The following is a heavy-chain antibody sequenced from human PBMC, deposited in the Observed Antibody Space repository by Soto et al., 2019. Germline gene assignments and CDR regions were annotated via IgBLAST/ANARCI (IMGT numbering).Heavy chain of an antibody. Sequence: DVQLVESGGGLVQPGRSLRLSCAASGFTFDDYAMHWVRQAPGKGLEWVSGISWNSGSIGYADSVKGRFTISRDNAKNSLYLQMNSLRAEDTALYYCAKDRDNRGYDILTGPTFQHWGQGTLVTVSS. D-gene: IGHD3-9*01. CDR3: AKDRDNRGYDILTGPTFQH. CDR2: ISWNSGSI. CDR1: GFTFDDYA. V-gene: IGHV3-9*01. J-gene: IGHJ1*01.